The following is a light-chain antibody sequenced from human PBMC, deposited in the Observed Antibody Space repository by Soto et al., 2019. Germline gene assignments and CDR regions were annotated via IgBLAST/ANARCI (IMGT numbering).Light chain of an antibody. CDR2: DTS. V-gene: IGLV7-46*01. CDR3: LVSFSGDRVV. Sequence: QAVVTQEPSLTVSPGGTVTLTCGSSTGAVTSSHFPYWFQQKPGQAPRTLIYDTSNKHSWTPARFSGSLLGGKAALTLSGAQPEDEAEYFCLVSFSGDRVVFGGGTQLTVL. J-gene: IGLJ3*02. CDR1: TGAVTSSHF.